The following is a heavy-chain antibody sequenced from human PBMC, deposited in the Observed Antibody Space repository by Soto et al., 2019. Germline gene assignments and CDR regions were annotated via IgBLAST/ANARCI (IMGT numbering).Heavy chain of an antibody. J-gene: IGHJ4*01. Sequence: AQILSLTCAITGDSVSINSAGWSWVRQSPSRGLEWLGRTYYRSKWYYEYAVSVRGRITINPDTSKNQYSLQLNSVTPEDTAVYLCARGEQYIGRIFAYWGQGTLVTVSS. CDR1: GDSVSINSAG. D-gene: IGHD5-12*01. CDR2: TYYRSKWYY. CDR3: ARGEQYIGRIFAY. V-gene: IGHV6-1*01.